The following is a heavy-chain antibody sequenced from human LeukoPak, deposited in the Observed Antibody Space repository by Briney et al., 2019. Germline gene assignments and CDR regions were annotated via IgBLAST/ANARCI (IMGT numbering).Heavy chain of an antibody. CDR1: GFTFSGSA. J-gene: IGHJ4*02. Sequence: GGSLKLSCAASGFTFSGSAMHWVRQASGKGLEWVGRIRSKANSYATAYAAPVKGRFTISRDDSKNTAYLQMNSLKTEDTAVYYCTRAPYYYGSGSYYATDYWGQGTLVTVSS. CDR2: IRSKANSYAT. D-gene: IGHD3-10*01. V-gene: IGHV3-73*01. CDR3: TRAPYYYGSGSYYATDY.